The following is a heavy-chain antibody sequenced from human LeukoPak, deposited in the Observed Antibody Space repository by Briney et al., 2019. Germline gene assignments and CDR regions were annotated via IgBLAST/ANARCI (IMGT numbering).Heavy chain of an antibody. CDR3: ATEGSYYEHDAFDI. CDR1: GYTLTELS. J-gene: IGHJ3*02. D-gene: IGHD1-26*01. CDR2: FDPEDGET. Sequence: ASVKVSCKVSGYTLTELSMHWVRQAPGKGLEWMGGFDPEDGETIYAQKFQGRVTMTEDTSTDTAYVELSSLRSEDTAVYYCATEGSYYEHDAFDIWGQGTMVTVSS. V-gene: IGHV1-24*01.